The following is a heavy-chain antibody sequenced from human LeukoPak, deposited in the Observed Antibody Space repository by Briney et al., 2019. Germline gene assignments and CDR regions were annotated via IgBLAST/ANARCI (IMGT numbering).Heavy chain of an antibody. CDR3: ARGLPAANGLDAFDI. Sequence: GGSLRLPCAASGFTFSSYSMNWVRQAPGKGLEWVSSISSSSSYIYYADSVKGRFTISRDNAKNSLYLQMNSLRAEDTAVYYCARGLPAANGLDAFDIWGQGTMVTVSS. V-gene: IGHV3-21*01. CDR2: ISSSSSYI. D-gene: IGHD2-2*01. CDR1: GFTFSSYS. J-gene: IGHJ3*02.